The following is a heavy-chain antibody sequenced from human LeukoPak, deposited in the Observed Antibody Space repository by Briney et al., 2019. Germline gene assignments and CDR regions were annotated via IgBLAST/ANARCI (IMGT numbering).Heavy chain of an antibody. D-gene: IGHD3-10*01. J-gene: IGHJ4*02. V-gene: IGHV1-46*01. CDR3: ATYTQSGAQGISDY. CDR2: IHPSDGDT. Sequence: ASVKVSCKASGYTFTSNYIHWVRQAPGQGLEWMGLIHPSDGDTKYAQEFQDRVTMTRDTSTSTVYMELSSLRFEDTAVYYCATYTQSGAQGISDYWGQGTLVTVSS. CDR1: GYTFTSNY.